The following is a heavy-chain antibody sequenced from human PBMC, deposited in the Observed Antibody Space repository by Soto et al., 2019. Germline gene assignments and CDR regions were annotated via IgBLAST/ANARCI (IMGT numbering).Heavy chain of an antibody. CDR3: ARYRPGSGALDY. Sequence: EVQLVESGGGLVQPGGSLKLSCAASGFIVSGFGIHWVRQASGKGLEWVGRIRDKGNNYATTYAAWMKGRFTISRDDSETTSFLKMNSLITEDTAVYYCARYRPGSGALDYWGQGTLVTVSS. CDR2: IRDKGNNYAT. V-gene: IGHV3-73*02. D-gene: IGHD3-10*01. J-gene: IGHJ4*02. CDR1: GFIVSGFG.